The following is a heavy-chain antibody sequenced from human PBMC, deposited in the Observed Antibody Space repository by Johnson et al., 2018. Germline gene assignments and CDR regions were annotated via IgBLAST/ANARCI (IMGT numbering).Heavy chain of an antibody. CDR1: GFTFSSYA. D-gene: IGHD6-13*01. CDR2: ISGSGGST. V-gene: IGHV3-23*04. J-gene: IGHJ6*02. Sequence: VQLVETGGGLVQPGGSLRLSCAASGFTFSSYAMSWVRPAPGKGLEWVSAISGSGGSTYYAAFVKGRITISRDNAKNTLYPQMNSQRAEDTGVYYCARAGYSSSWYAYGMDVWGQGTTVTVSS. CDR3: ARAGYSSSWYAYGMDV.